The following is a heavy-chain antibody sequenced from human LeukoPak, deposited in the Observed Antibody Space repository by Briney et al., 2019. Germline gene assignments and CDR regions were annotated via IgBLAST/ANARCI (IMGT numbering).Heavy chain of an antibody. Sequence: PGGSLRLSCAASGFTFNNYGMHWVRQAPGKGLEWVAVISYHGSNIYYADSVKGRFTISRDNSKNTLYLQMNSLRGEDTAVYYCARRTNDFDYWGQGTLVTVSS. CDR1: GFTFNNYG. J-gene: IGHJ4*02. D-gene: IGHD2-8*01. V-gene: IGHV3-30*03. CDR3: ARRTNDFDY. CDR2: ISYHGSNI.